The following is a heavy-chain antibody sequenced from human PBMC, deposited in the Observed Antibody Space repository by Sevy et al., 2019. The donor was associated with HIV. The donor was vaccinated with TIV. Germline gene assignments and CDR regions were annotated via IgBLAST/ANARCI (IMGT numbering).Heavy chain of an antibody. CDR1: GFTFSSYG. CDR2: IWYDGSNK. J-gene: IGHJ4*02. CDR3: ARAGQWLARYYFDY. Sequence: GGSLRLSCAASGFTFSSYGMHWVRQAPGKGLEWVAVIWYDGSNKYYADSEKGGFTSSRYNSKNTLYLQMNSLRAEDTAVYYCARAGQWLARYYFDYWGQGTLVTVSS. V-gene: IGHV3-33*01. D-gene: IGHD6-19*01.